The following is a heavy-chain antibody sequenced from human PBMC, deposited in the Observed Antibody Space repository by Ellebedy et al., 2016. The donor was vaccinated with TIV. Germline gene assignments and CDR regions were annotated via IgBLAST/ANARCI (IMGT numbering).Heavy chain of an antibody. D-gene: IGHD1-26*01. V-gene: IGHV3-21*04. CDR3: ARDRVVGATTRGGVDDY. CDR1: GFTFSTYW. J-gene: IGHJ4*02. CDR2: ISSSSSYI. Sequence: GESLKISCGASGFTFSTYWMSWVRQAPGKGLEWVSSISSSSSYIYYADSVKGRFPISRDNAENSLYLQMNSLRAEETAVYYCARDRVVGATTRGGVDDYWGQGTLVTVSS.